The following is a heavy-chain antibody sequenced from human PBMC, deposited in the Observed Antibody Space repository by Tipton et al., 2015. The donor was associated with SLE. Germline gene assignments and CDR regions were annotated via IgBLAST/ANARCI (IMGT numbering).Heavy chain of an antibody. D-gene: IGHD3-22*01. CDR1: GFTFSSYG. V-gene: IGHV3-23*01. CDR2: ISGSGGST. CDR3: ARAMYYYDSSGYASAFDY. Sequence: SLRLSCAASGFTFSSYGMHWVRQAPGKGLEWVSAISGSGGSTYYADSVKGRFTISRDNSKNTLYLQMNSLRSEDTAVYYCARAMYYYDSSGYASAFDYWGQGTLVTVSS. J-gene: IGHJ4*02.